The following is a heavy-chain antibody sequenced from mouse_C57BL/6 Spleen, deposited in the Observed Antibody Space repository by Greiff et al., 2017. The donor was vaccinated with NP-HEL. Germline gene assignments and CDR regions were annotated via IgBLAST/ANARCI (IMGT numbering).Heavy chain of an antibody. CDR1: GYTFTDYN. J-gene: IGHJ1*03. Sequence: EVQLQQSGPELVKPGASVKMSCKASGYTFTDYNMHWVKQSHGKSLEWIGYINPNNGGTSYNQKFKGKATLTVNKSSSPAYMELRSLTSEDSAVYYCARCYGSRYWYFDVWGTGTTVTVSS. CDR2: INPNNGGT. D-gene: IGHD1-1*01. CDR3: ARCYGSRYWYFDV. V-gene: IGHV1-22*01.